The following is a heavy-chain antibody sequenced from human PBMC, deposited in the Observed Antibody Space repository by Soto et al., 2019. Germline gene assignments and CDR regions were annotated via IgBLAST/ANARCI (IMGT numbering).Heavy chain of an antibody. D-gene: IGHD2-21*01. J-gene: IGHJ4*02. Sequence: GGSLRLCCTASGFSVSDYSVNWVRQAPGKGLEWISYISSTGDLILYADSVKGRFTIARDIAKNSLYLQMDTLGDEDSAVYYCATWAIAVGGEGFWGPGTLDTVSS. CDR2: ISSTGDLI. CDR1: GFSVSDYS. CDR3: ATWAIAVGGEGF. V-gene: IGHV3-48*02.